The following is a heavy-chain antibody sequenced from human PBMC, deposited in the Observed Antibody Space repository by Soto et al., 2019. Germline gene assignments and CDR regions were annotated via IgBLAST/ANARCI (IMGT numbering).Heavy chain of an antibody. Sequence: PGGSLRLFCAASGFTFTYDCMDWGRQTPGKGLEWVGRSRNKAKSYSTEYAASVKGRFSISRDNSKNSLFLQMNSLKTEDTATYYCVHDFFGMNDWGRGTLVTVSS. CDR1: GFTFTYDC. CDR3: VHDFFGMND. J-gene: IGHJ4*02. V-gene: IGHV3-72*01. CDR2: SRNKAKSYST. D-gene: IGHD3-3*01.